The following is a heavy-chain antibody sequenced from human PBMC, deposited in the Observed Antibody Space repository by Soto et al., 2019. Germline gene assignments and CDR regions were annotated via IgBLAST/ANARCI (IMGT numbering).Heavy chain of an antibody. J-gene: IGHJ4*02. CDR1: GGSFSGYY. CDR3: ARGRGNDYIWGSYRPGGYFDY. CDR2: INHSGST. D-gene: IGHD3-16*02. Sequence: SETLSLTCAVYGGSFSGYYWSWIRQPPGKGLEWIGEINHSGSTNYNPSLKSRVTISVDTSKNQFSLKLSSVTAADTAVYYCARGRGNDYIWGSYRPGGYFDYWGQGTLVTVSS. V-gene: IGHV4-34*01.